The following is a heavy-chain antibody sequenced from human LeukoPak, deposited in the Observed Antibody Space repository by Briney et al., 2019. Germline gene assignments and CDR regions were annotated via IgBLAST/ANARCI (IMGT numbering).Heavy chain of an antibody. J-gene: IGHJ4*02. CDR3: ARAGNIRFDY. V-gene: IGHV3-23*01. CDR1: GFTFSNYA. D-gene: IGHD1/OR15-1a*01. Sequence: GGSLRLSCAASGFTFSNYAMSWVRQAPGKGLEWVSVISGSGGSTYYVDSVQGRFTISRDNSKNTLFLQMDSLRAEDTAVYYCARAGNIRFDYWGQGTLVTVSS. CDR2: ISGSGGST.